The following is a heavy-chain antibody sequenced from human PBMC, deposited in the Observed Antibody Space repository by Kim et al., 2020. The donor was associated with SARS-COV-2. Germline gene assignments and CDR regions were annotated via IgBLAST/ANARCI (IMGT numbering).Heavy chain of an antibody. CDR2: INHSGST. Sequence: SETLSLTCAVYGGSFSGYYWSWIRQPPGKGLEWIGEINHSGSTNYNPSLKSRVTISVDTSKNQFFLKLSSVTAADTAVYYCASLTYYYDSSGLLAPDYWGQGTLVTVSS. CDR1: GGSFSGYY. J-gene: IGHJ4*02. V-gene: IGHV4-34*01. D-gene: IGHD3-22*01. CDR3: ASLTYYYDSSGLLAPDY.